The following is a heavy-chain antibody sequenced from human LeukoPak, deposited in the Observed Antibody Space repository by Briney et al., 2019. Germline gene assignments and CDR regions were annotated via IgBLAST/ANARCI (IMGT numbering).Heavy chain of an antibody. V-gene: IGHV3-21*01. D-gene: IGHD1-26*01. J-gene: IGHJ4*02. CDR1: GFTFNSYS. Sequence: PGGSLRLSCAASGFTFNSYSMNWFRQAPGKGLEWVSSISSSSRFIYYADSVKGRFTISRDNAKNSLYLQMTSLRAEDTALYYCARGRYSGSYLLDYWGQGTLVTVSS. CDR2: ISSSSRFI. CDR3: ARGRYSGSYLLDY.